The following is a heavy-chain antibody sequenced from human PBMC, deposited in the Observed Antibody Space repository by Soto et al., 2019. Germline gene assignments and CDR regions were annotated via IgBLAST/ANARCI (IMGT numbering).Heavy chain of an antibody. J-gene: IGHJ6*02. CDR1: GYTFTSYD. CDR3: AREVNYSGMDG. Sequence: QVQLVQSGAEVKKPGASVKVSCKASGYTFTSYDINWVRQATGQGLEWMGWMNANSGNTGYAQKLQGTVTMTRNTYKSTAYMELSSLRSEYTAVYYCAREVNYSGMDGWGQGTTVTVS. CDR2: MNANSGNT. V-gene: IGHV1-8*01.